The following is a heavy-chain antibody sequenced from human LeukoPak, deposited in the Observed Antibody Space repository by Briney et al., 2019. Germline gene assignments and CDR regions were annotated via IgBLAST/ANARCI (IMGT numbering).Heavy chain of an antibody. J-gene: IGHJ5*02. CDR2: IYYSGST. CDR3: ARGIRLLWFGEPNGGWFDP. D-gene: IGHD3-10*01. Sequence: PSETLSLTCTVSGGSISSGDYYWSWIRQPPGKGLEWIGYIYYSGSTNYNPSLKSRVTISVDTSKNQFSLELSSVTAADTAVYYCARGIRLLWFGEPNGGWFDPWGQGTLVTVSS. V-gene: IGHV4-61*08. CDR1: GGSISSGDYY.